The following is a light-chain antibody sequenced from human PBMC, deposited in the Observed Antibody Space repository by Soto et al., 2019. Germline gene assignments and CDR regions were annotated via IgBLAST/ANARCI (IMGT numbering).Light chain of an antibody. V-gene: IGLV2-23*02. J-gene: IGLJ3*02. CDR1: SSDVGSYNH. CDR3: CSYAGSSTSWV. Sequence: QSALTQPASVSGSPGQSITISCTGTSSDVGSYNHVSWYQQHAGKAPKLMIYEVSKRPSGVSNRFSGSKSGNTASLTISGLQAEDEADYYCCSYAGSSTSWVFGGGTKLTVL. CDR2: EVS.